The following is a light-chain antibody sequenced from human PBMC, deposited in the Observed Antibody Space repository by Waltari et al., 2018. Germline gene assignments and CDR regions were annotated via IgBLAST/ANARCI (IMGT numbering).Light chain of an antibody. CDR3: QQRRNWPLT. V-gene: IGKV3-11*01. CDR2: DTS. CDR1: QSVTNY. J-gene: IGKJ4*01. Sequence: DIVLTQSPAILSLSPGERASLSCRASQSVTNYLAWYQQKPGQAPRLLIYDTSNRATGIPARFSGSGFGTDFTLTISSLEPEDFAVYYCQQRRNWPLTFGGGTKVEIK.